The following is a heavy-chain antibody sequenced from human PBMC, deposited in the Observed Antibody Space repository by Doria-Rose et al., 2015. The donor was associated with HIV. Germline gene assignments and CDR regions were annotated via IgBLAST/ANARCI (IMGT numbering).Heavy chain of an antibody. J-gene: IGHJ4*02. CDR3: ARIKSSRWYHKYYFDF. D-gene: IGHD6-13*01. CDR1: GVSLSSPGMR. V-gene: IGHV2-26*01. CDR2: IFSDDER. Sequence: SGPVLVKPTETLTLTCTVSGVSLSSPGMRVSWIRQPPGKALEWLAYIFSDDERSYKTTLKSRLTISRGTSKSQVVLTMTDMDPVDTATYYCARIKSSRWYHKYYFDFWGQGTLVIVSA.